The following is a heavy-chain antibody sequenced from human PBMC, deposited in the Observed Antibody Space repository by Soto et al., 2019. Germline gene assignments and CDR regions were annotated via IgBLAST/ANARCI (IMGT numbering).Heavy chain of an antibody. V-gene: IGHV1-69*13. CDR3: ATDSNYDVYNSF. J-gene: IGHJ4*01. CDR1: GGTLNNYA. D-gene: IGHD3-3*01. CDR2: ILPVSAPP. Sequence: SVKVSCKASGGTLNNYAINWVRQAPGQGLEWMGGILPVSAPPDYAQKFQGRVSITADHSPSTVYMELSRLKSDDTAVYFCATDSNYDVYNSFWGHGTLVTVSS.